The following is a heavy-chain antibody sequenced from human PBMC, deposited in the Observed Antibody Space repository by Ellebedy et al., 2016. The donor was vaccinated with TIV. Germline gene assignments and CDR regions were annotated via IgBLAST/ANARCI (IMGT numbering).Heavy chain of an antibody. D-gene: IGHD2-21*01. J-gene: IGHJ6*02. Sequence: GRSLRLSCAAAGFPFSDYWMYWVRQAPGKGLEWLSAIGGSDGVTTYADSVKGRFIISRDEAKNTLYLQMNSLRAEDTAVYYCAQLAVRDSYHGMDVWGQGTTVTVSS. CDR1: GFPFSDYW. CDR2: IGGSDGVT. V-gene: IGHV3-23*01. CDR3: AQLAVRDSYHGMDV.